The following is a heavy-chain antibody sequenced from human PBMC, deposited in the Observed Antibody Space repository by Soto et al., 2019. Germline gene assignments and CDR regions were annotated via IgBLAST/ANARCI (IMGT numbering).Heavy chain of an antibody. CDR3: ARVPPDYYYYGMDV. CDR1: GYTFTGYY. Sequence: ASVKVSCKASGYTFTGYYMHWVRQAPGQGLEWMGWINPNSGGTNYAQKFQGRVTMTRDTSISTAYMELSRLRSDDTAVYYCARVPPDYYYYGMDVWRQGTTVTVSS. V-gene: IGHV1-2*02. CDR2: INPNSGGT. J-gene: IGHJ6*02.